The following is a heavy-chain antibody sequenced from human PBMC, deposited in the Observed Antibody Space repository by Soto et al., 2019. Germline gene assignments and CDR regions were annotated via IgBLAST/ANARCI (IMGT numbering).Heavy chain of an antibody. Sequence: PSETLSLTCTVSDDSIKSGGYYWTWIRQHPGKGLEWISFIYNSGTTYYNPSLMSRVLTSIDKSQNQFSLKLSSVTAADTAVYFCARGVVVVLSGIEEAINSHFDSWGQGALVTVSS. CDR2: IYNSGTT. V-gene: IGHV4-31*03. CDR1: DDSIKSGGYY. CDR3: ARGVVVVLSGIEEAINSHFDS. D-gene: IGHD1-26*01. J-gene: IGHJ5*01.